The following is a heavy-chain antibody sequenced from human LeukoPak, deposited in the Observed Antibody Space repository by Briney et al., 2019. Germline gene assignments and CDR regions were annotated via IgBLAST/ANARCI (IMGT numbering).Heavy chain of an antibody. CDR1: GDSISHYY. CDR3: ARVSDSSGYYPSEVFDY. V-gene: IGHV4-59*01. CDR2: IYYSGST. J-gene: IGHJ4*02. Sequence: SETLSLTCTVSGDSISHYYWNWIRQPPGKGLEWIGYIYYSGSTNYNPSLKSRVTISVDTSKNQFSLKLSSVTAADTAVYYCARVSDSSGYYPSEVFDYWGQGTLVTVSS. D-gene: IGHD3-22*01.